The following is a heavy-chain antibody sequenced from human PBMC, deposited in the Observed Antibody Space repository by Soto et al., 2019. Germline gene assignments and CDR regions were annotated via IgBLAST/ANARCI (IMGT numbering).Heavy chain of an antibody. CDR3: DTSSTSCYVCSWFDP. CDR1: GYTFTSYY. J-gene: IGHJ5*02. D-gene: IGHD2-2*01. CDR2: INPSGGST. V-gene: IGHV1-46*03. Sequence: ASVKVSCKASGYTFTSYYMHWVRQAPGQGLERMGIINPSGGSTSYAQKFQGRVTLTRDTSTSTVYMELSSLRSEDTAVYYCDTSSTSCYVCSWFDPWGQGTLVTVSS.